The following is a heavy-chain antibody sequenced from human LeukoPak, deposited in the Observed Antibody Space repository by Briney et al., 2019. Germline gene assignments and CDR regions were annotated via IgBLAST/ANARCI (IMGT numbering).Heavy chain of an antibody. CDR1: GFTFRNYV. CDR2: ISGSGDYS. J-gene: IGHJ4*02. Sequence: GGSLRLSCVASGFTFRNYVMNWVRQAPGKGLEWVSVISGSGDYSYHADSVKGRFTISRDNSENTVYLQMNGLRAEDTAVYFCSKTLSSCYSGFVSWGQGVMITVSS. CDR3: SKTLSSCYSGFVS. D-gene: IGHD2-21*02. V-gene: IGHV3-23*01.